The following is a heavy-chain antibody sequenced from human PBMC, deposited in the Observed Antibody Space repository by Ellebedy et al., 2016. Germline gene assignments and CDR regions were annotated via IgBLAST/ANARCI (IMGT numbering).Heavy chain of an antibody. J-gene: IGHJ4*02. CDR1: GYSISSGYY. CDR3: ARVARPHYYDSSGYHFDY. Sequence: SETLSLTXTVSGYSISSGYYWGWIRQPPGKGLEWIGSIYHSGSTYYNPSLKSRVTISVDTSKNQFSLKLSSVTAADTAVYYCARVARPHYYDSSGYHFDYWGQGTLVTVSS. CDR2: IYHSGST. V-gene: IGHV4-38-2*02. D-gene: IGHD3-22*01.